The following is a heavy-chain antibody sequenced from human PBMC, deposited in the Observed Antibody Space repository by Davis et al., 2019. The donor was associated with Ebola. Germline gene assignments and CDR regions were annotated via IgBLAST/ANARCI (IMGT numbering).Heavy chain of an antibody. Sequence: SVPVSCQASGYTFTSYGITWVRQAPGQGLEWMGWINPHNGNTNYAQNVQGRVTMTTDTSTSTAYMEVGSLRSDDTAVYYCARAQFPTTSDHWGQGTLVTVSS. CDR3: ARAQFPTTSDH. CDR1: GYTFTSYG. V-gene: IGHV1-18*04. CDR2: INPHNGNT. J-gene: IGHJ4*02. D-gene: IGHD1-1*01.